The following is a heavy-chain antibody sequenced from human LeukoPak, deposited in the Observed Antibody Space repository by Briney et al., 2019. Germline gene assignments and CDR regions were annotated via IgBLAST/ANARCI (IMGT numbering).Heavy chain of an antibody. CDR3: ARGYDSPEPFDY. CDR2: IYYSGST. CDR1: GGSISSYY. V-gene: IGHV4-59*01. D-gene: IGHD5-12*01. Sequence: SETLSLTCTVSGGSISSYYWSWIRQPPGKGLEWIGYIYYSGSTNYNPSLKSRVTISVDTSKNQFSLKLSSVTAADTAVYYCARGYDSPEPFDYWGQGTLVTVSS. J-gene: IGHJ4*02.